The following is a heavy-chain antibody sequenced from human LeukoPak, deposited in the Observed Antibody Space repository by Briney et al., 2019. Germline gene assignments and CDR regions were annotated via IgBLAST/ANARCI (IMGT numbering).Heavy chain of an antibody. D-gene: IGHD3-10*01. CDR2: ISGSGGST. CDR1: GFTFSSYA. CDR3: ASPPDAYYYGSGHY. V-gene: IGHV3-23*01. J-gene: IGHJ4*02. Sequence: GGSLRLSCAASGFTFSSYAMSWVRQAPGEGLEWVSAISGSGGSTYYADSVKGRFTISRDNSKNTLYLQMNSLRAEDTAVYYCASPPDAYYYGSGHYWGQGTLVTVSS.